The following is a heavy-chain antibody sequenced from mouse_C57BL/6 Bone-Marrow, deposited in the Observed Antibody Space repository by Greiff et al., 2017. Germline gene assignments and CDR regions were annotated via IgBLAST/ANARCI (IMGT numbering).Heavy chain of an antibody. CDR3: TSPYYRNYVYAMDY. J-gene: IGHJ4*01. CDR1: GFTFSDAW. Sequence: GGSMKLSCAASGFTFSDAWMDWVRQSPEKGLEWVAEIRNKANNHATYYAESVKGRFTISRDDSKSSVYLQMNSLRAEDTGIYYCTSPYYRNYVYAMDYWGQGTSVTVSS. D-gene: IGHD2-5*01. CDR2: IRNKANNHAT. V-gene: IGHV6-6*01.